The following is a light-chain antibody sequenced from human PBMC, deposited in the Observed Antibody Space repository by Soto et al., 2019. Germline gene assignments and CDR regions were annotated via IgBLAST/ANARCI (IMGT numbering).Light chain of an antibody. CDR1: QSLLHSNGYNY. J-gene: IGKJ3*01. Sequence: DIVMTQSPLSLPVTPGEPASISCRSSQSLLHSNGYNYLDWYLQKPGQSPQLLTYLGSNRASGVTDRYSGSETGTDSTLKISRVEADDVGVYYCMHALQTFTCGPGTKVDIK. CDR3: MHALQTFT. V-gene: IGKV2-28*01. CDR2: LGS.